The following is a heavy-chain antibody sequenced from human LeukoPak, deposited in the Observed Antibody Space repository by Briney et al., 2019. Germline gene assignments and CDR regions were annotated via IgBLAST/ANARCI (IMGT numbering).Heavy chain of an antibody. V-gene: IGHV4-4*07. CDR2: IFFSGSS. D-gene: IGHD5-12*01. CDR3: VRVRFDIGRYYYMDV. J-gene: IGHJ6*03. CDR1: GVSITSSY. Sequence: SETLSLTCTVSGVSITSSYWGWIRQPAGKGLEWIGQIFFSGSSNYNSSLTRRVTMSVDTSENQFPLRLRSVTAADTAVYYCVRVRFDIGRYYYMDVWGEGTTVTVSS.